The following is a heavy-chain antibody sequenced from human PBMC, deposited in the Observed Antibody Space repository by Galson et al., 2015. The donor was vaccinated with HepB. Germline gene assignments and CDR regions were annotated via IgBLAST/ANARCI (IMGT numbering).Heavy chain of an antibody. CDR2: ISSNGGST. CDR1: GFTFRSYA. J-gene: IGHJ5*02. V-gene: IGHV3-64D*06. Sequence: SLRLSCAASGFTFRSYAMHWVRQAPGKGLEYVSAISSNGGSTYYADSVKGRFTISRDNSKNMLYPQMSSLRAEDTAVYYRVKGPGSAPLRNWFDPWGQGTLVTVSS. CDR3: VKGPGSAPLRNWFDP. D-gene: IGHD3-16*01.